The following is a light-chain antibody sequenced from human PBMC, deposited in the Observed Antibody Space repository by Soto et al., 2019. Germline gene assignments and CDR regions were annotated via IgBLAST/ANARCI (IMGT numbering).Light chain of an antibody. CDR1: QDISNY. CDR2: AAS. Sequence: DIQMTQSPSSLSASVSDRVTITCQASQDISNYLNWYQQKPGKAPKLLIYAASTLQSGVPSRFSGSGSGTDFTLTISSLQPEDFATYYCQQSYSTPKWTVGQGTKVDIK. V-gene: IGKV1-39*01. J-gene: IGKJ1*01. CDR3: QQSYSTPKWT.